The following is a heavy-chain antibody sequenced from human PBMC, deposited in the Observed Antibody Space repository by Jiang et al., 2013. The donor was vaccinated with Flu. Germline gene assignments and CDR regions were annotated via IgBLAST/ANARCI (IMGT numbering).Heavy chain of an antibody. CDR2: INPNSGGT. D-gene: IGHD3-10*01. CDR3: ARDPTYYYGSGSHSFDP. J-gene: IGHJ5*02. CDR1: GYTFTGYY. Sequence: SGAEVKKPGASVKVSCKASGYTFTGYYMHWVRQAPGQGLEWMGWINPNSGGTNYAQKFQGRVTMTRDTSISTAYMELSRLRSDDTAVYYCARDPTYYYGSGSHSFDPWGQGTLVTVSS. V-gene: IGHV1-2*02.